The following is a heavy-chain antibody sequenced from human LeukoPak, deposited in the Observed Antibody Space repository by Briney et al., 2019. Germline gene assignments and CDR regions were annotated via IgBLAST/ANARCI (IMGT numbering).Heavy chain of an antibody. D-gene: IGHD3-3*01. CDR2: IYNSGST. CDR3: ARLQFLSGGYYAFDS. V-gene: IGHV4-38-2*02. CDR1: GYSISSGYY. Sequence: SETLSLTCTVSGYSISSGYYWGWIRQAPGKGLEWIGSIYNSGSTYYNPSLKSRVTISVDMSKNQFSLKMSSVTAADTAVYYCARLQFLSGGYYAFDSWGQGSQVSVSS. J-gene: IGHJ4*02.